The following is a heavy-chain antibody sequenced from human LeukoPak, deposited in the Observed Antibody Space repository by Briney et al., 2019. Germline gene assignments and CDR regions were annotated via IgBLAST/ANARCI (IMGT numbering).Heavy chain of an antibody. J-gene: IGHJ4*02. CDR2: IYYSGST. CDR1: GGSISSGGYY. D-gene: IGHD3-3*01. Sequence: SQTLSLTCIVSGGSISSGGYYWSWIRQHPGKGLGWIGYIYYSGSTYYNPSLKSRVTISVDTSKNQFSLKLSSVTAADTAVYYCARTVTEEWLLPYFDYWGQGTLVTVSS. V-gene: IGHV4-31*03. CDR3: ARTVTEEWLLPYFDY.